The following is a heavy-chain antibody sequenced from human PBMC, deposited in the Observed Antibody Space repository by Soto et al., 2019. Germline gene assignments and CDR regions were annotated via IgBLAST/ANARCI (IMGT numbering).Heavy chain of an antibody. CDR3: ASKEPIDCISTSCYLPVDY. J-gene: IGHJ4*02. D-gene: IGHD2-2*01. Sequence: GGSLRLSCAASGFTFSTYAMSWVRQAPGKGLEWVSVISGSGDSTNYAESVKGRFTISRDNSKNTLYLQMNSLRAEDTAVYYCASKEPIDCISTSCYLPVDYWGQGTLVTSPQ. V-gene: IGHV3-23*01. CDR1: GFTFSTYA. CDR2: ISGSGDST.